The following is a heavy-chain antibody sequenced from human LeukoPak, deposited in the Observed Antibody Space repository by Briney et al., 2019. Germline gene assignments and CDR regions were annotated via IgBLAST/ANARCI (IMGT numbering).Heavy chain of an antibody. CDR1: GGSISSSSYN. V-gene: IGHV4-39*01. J-gene: IGHJ6*03. Sequence: PSETLSLTCTVSGGSISSSSYNWGWIRQPPGKGPEWIGNIHYSGSTYYNPSLESRVTISVDTSKNQFSLKLNSVTVADTAVYYCARRGSSGHYMDVWGKGTTVTVSS. CDR3: ARRGSSGHYMDV. D-gene: IGHD6-19*01. CDR2: IHYSGST.